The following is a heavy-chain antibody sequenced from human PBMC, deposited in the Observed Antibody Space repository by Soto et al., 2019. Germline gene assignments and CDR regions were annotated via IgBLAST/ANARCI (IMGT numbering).Heavy chain of an antibody. J-gene: IGHJ4*02. D-gene: IGHD6-6*01. CDR2: ISSSSSYI. Sequence: GGSLRLSCVVPGSIFIGYGMRWVRQAPGKGLEWVAAISSSSSYIYYADSVKGRFTISRDNAKNTLYLQMNSLRAEDTAVYYCARDHSGWEIAAPDYFDYWGQGTLVTVSS. CDR3: ARDHSGWEIAAPDYFDY. V-gene: IGHV3-21*01. CDR1: GSIFIGYG.